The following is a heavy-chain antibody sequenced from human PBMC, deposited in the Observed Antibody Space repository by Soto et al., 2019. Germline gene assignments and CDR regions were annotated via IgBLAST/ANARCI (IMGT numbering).Heavy chain of an antibody. CDR3: ARAAMGGSSWPFDY. J-gene: IGHJ4*02. CDR1: GGSISSSNW. CDR2: IYHSGST. D-gene: IGHD6-13*01. Sequence: QVQLQESGPGLVKPSGTLSLTCAVSGGSISSSNWWSWVRQPPGKGLEWIGEIYHSGSTNYNPSPKSRVTIPVDKPKNQFSLKLSSVTAADTAVYYCARAAMGGSSWPFDYWGQGTLVTVSS. V-gene: IGHV4-4*02.